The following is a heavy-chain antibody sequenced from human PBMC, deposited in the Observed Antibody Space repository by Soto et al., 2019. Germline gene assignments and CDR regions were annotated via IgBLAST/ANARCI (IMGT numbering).Heavy chain of an antibody. Sequence: GGSLRLSCAASGFTLSSYGMHWVRQAPGKGLEWVAVIWYDGSNKYYADSVKGRFTISRDNSKNTLYLQMNSLRAEDTAVYYCARDIIAAAGPAFDFDYWGQGTLVTVSS. CDR2: IWYDGSNK. J-gene: IGHJ4*02. D-gene: IGHD6-13*01. CDR1: GFTLSSYG. CDR3: ARDIIAAAGPAFDFDY. V-gene: IGHV3-33*01.